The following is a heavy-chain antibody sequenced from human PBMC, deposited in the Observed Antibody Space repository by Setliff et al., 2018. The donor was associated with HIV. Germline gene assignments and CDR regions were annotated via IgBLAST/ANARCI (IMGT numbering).Heavy chain of an antibody. CDR3: ARGMHGSGSQVGLDY. V-gene: IGHV4-39*07. Sequence: SETLSLTCSVSGDSISRNNYHWGWIRQAPGKGLEWIGSISNSGTAYYNPSLKSRVSLSVDTSKNAISLKLSSVTAADTAVYWCARGMHGSGSQVGLDYWGQGALVTVSS. D-gene: IGHD3-10*01. CDR1: GDSISRNNYH. J-gene: IGHJ4*02. CDR2: ISNSGTA.